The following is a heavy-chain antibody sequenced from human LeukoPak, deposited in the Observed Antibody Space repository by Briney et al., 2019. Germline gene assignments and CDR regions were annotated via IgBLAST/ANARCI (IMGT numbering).Heavy chain of an antibody. Sequence: SQTLSLTCTVSGGSISSGGYYWSWIRQHPGKGLEWIGYIYYSGSTYYNPSLKSRVTISVDTSKNQFSLKLSSVTAADTAVYYCARAFVEYPPLFDYWGQGTLVTVSS. CDR3: ARAFVEYPPLFDY. J-gene: IGHJ4*02. CDR1: GGSISSGGYY. V-gene: IGHV4-31*03. D-gene: IGHD3-3*01. CDR2: IYYSGST.